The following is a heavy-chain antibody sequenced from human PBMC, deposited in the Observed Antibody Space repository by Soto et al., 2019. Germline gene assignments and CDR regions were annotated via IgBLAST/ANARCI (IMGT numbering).Heavy chain of an antibody. V-gene: IGHV3-48*02. CDR3: ARDADGNCDY. CDR1: GFTFSPYS. CDR2: ISSSGSTV. Sequence: GSPRLSCSASGFTFSPYSLNLVRQTPGKGLEWVSYISSSGSTVHYADSVKGRFTISRDNAKNSLYLQMNSLRDEDTAMYYCARDADGNCDYWGQGTLVTVSS. J-gene: IGHJ4*02.